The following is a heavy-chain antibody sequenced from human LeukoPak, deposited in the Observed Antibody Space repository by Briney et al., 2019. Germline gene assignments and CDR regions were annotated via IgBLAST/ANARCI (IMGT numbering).Heavy chain of an antibody. V-gene: IGHV3-30*02. J-gene: IGHJ6*03. CDR2: STNDGTNT. CDR3: AKTGVVVVGAVHNYYYYMDV. D-gene: IGHD2-2*01. Sequence: GGPLRLSCATSGFIISSFAMHWVRQAPDKGLEWVALSTNDGTNTFYAESVKGRFIISRDNSQNTLYLQMDSLRPEDTAVYYCAKTGVVVVGAVHNYYYYMDVWGKGTTVTVSS. CDR1: GFIISSFA.